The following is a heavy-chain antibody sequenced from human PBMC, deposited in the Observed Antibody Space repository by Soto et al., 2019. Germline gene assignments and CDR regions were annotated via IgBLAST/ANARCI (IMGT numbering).Heavy chain of an antibody. CDR3: ARQRTSVVTQAYFDS. Sequence: SEPLSLTYTVTGDSINNRSYYWGWIRQPPGKGLEWIGSIYYSGSTYNNPSLKSRVSMSVDTSKNQFSLKLRSVTAADTALYYCARQRTSVVTQAYFDSWGQGSLVTVSS. CDR2: IYYSGST. V-gene: IGHV4-39*01. D-gene: IGHD2-21*02. J-gene: IGHJ4*02. CDR1: GDSINNRSYY.